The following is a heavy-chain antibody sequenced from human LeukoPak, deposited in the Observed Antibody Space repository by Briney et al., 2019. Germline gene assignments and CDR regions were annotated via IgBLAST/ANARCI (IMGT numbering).Heavy chain of an antibody. CDR3: ARDIFGGTYYYDSSGSKGYFDY. CDR1: GFTFGTYW. D-gene: IGHD3-22*01. V-gene: IGHV3-7*01. CDR2: IKQDGREK. J-gene: IGHJ4*02. Sequence: GGSLRLSCAASGFTFGTYWMSWVRQAPGKGLEWVANIKQDGREKYYVDSVKGRFTISRDNAKNSLYLQMNSLRAEDTAVYYCARDIFGGTYYYDSSGSKGYFDYWGQGTLVTVSS.